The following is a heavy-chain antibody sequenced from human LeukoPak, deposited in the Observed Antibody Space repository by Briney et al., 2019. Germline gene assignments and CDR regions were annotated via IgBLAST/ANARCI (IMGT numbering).Heavy chain of an antibody. CDR2: INSRSTYI. CDR1: GFTFSNYN. J-gene: IGHJ5*01. Sequence: GGSLRLSCGASGFTFSNYNMNWVRQAPGEALEWVSSINSRSTYIFYADSVMGRFTISRDNAKNSLFLQMNSLRAEDTAVYYCARDETNGFDSWGQGTLVTVSS. V-gene: IGHV3-21*01. D-gene: IGHD1-14*01. CDR3: ARDETNGFDS.